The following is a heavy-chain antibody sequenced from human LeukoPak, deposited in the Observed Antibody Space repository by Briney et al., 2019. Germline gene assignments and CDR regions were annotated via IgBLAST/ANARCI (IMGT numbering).Heavy chain of an antibody. CDR3: ARDSIAAAGTGINYYYYYGMDV. Sequence: GGSLRLSCAASGFTFSSFEMNWVRQAPGKGLEWVSVIYSGGSTDYADSVKGRFTISRDNSKNTLYLQMNSLRAEDTAMYYCARDSIAAAGTGINYYYYYGMDVWGQGTTVTVSS. V-gene: IGHV3-66*01. CDR2: IYSGGST. CDR1: GFTFSSFE. J-gene: IGHJ6*02. D-gene: IGHD6-13*01.